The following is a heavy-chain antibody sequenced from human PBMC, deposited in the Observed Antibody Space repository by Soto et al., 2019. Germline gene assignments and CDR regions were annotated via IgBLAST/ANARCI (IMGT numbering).Heavy chain of an antibody. Sequence: QVQLQESGPGLVKPSQTLSLTCTVSGGSISSGDYYWSWIRQPPGKGLEWIGYIYYSGSTYYNPSLKSRVTISVDTSKNQFSLKLSSVTAADTAVYYCARNYYGSGSYPYYFDYWGQGTLVTVSS. CDR2: IYYSGST. CDR1: GGSISSGDYY. V-gene: IGHV4-30-4*01. D-gene: IGHD3-10*01. CDR3: ARNYYGSGSYPYYFDY. J-gene: IGHJ4*02.